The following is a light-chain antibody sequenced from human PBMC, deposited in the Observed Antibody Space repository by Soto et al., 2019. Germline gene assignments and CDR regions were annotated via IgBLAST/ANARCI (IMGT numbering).Light chain of an antibody. CDR2: GAS. CDR3: QQYGRTPPIT. V-gene: IGKV3-20*01. CDR1: QSVSSSY. Sequence: EIVLTQSPGTLSLSPGERATLSCRASQSVSSSYLAWYQRKPGQAPRLLIYGASSRATGIPDRFSGSGSGTDFTLTISRLEPEDFAVYYCQQYGRTPPITFGGGTKVDIK. J-gene: IGKJ4*01.